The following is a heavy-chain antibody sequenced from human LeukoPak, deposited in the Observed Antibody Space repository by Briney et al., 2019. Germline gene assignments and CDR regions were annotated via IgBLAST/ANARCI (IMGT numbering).Heavy chain of an antibody. CDR3: ARASITMVRGVIQGPNWFDP. CDR1: GYSISSGYY. Sequence: SETLSLTCAVSGYSISSGYYWGWIRQPPGKGLEWIGSIYHRGSTYYNPSLKSRVTISVDTSKNQFSLKLSSVTAADTAVHYCARASITMVRGVIQGPNWFDPWGQGTLVTVSS. D-gene: IGHD3-10*01. J-gene: IGHJ5*02. CDR2: IYHRGST. V-gene: IGHV4-38-2*01.